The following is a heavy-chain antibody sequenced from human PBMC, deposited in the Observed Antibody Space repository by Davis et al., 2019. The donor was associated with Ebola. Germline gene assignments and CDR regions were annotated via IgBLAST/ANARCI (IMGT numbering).Heavy chain of an antibody. Sequence: PGGSLRLSCAASGFTFSTYSMNWVRQAPGKGLEWVSAIRGSGTGTLYADSVKGRFTISRDISRNTLYLQMNNLRAEDTGVYYCARDQKRLPRPFDYWGQGTLVTVSS. V-gene: IGHV3-23*01. D-gene: IGHD2-15*01. CDR1: GFTFSTYS. CDR3: ARDQKRLPRPFDY. J-gene: IGHJ4*02. CDR2: IRGSGTGT.